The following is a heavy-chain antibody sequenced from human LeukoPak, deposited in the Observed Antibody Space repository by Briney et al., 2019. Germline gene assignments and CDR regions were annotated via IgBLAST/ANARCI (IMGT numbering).Heavy chain of an antibody. CDR1: GGSISSGGYY. Sequence: PSETLSLTCTVSGGSISSGGYYWSWIRQHPGKGLEWIGYIYYSGSTYYNPSLKSRVTISVDTSKNQFSLKLSSVTPADPAVYYCASSSWAGAFDIWAQGTMVTVSS. V-gene: IGHV4-31*03. D-gene: IGHD6-13*01. CDR3: ASSSWAGAFDI. CDR2: IYYSGST. J-gene: IGHJ3*02.